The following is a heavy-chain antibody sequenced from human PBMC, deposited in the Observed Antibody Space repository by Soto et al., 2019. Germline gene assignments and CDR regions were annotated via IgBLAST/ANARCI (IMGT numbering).Heavy chain of an antibody. D-gene: IGHD5-12*01. J-gene: IGHJ4*02. CDR1: GFTFSSYG. Sequence: PGGSLRLSCAASGFTFSSYGIHWVRQAPGKGLEWVALISYDGSNKYYADSVKGRFTISRDNSKNTLYLQMNSLRAEDTAMYYCAKAAVEMATLSYFDYWRQGTLVTVSS. CDR2: ISYDGSNK. V-gene: IGHV3-30*18. CDR3: AKAAVEMATLSYFDY.